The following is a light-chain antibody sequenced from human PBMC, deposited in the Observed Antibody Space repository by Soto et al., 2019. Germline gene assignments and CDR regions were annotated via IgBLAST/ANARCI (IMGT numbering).Light chain of an antibody. CDR2: DAS. V-gene: IGKV1-5*01. Sequence: DIQMTQSPSTLSASVGDRVTITCRASQSISSWLAWYQQKPGKDPKLLIYDASSLESGVPSRFSGSGSGTEFTLTISSLQPDDFATYYCQQYNSYPTFGQGTKLEIK. CDR1: QSISSW. CDR3: QQYNSYPT. J-gene: IGKJ2*01.